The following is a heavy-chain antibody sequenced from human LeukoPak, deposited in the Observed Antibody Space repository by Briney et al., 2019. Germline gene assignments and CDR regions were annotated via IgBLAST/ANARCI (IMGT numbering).Heavy chain of an antibody. CDR3: ARVHRGQDAYYYGSGSLMGYFDY. CDR1: GGSFSGYY. V-gene: IGHV4-34*01. D-gene: IGHD3-10*01. CDR2: INHSGST. Sequence: PSETLSLTCAVYGGSFSGYYWSWIRQPPGKGLEWIGEINHSGSTNYNPSLKSRVTISVDTSKNQFSLKLSSVTAADTAVYYCARVHRGQDAYYYGSGSLMGYFDYWDQGTLVTVSS. J-gene: IGHJ4*02.